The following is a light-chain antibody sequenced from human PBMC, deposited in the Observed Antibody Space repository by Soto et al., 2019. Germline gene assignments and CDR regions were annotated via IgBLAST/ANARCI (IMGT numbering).Light chain of an antibody. CDR3: QQYGSSLFT. V-gene: IGKV3-20*01. CDR1: QSVSSKY. Sequence: DIVLTQSPGTLSLSPGERATLSCRASQSVSSKYLAWYQQKPGQAPRVLIYGTSIRASGVPERFSGGGSGTDFILTITRLEPEDFAVYYCQQYGSSLFTFGHGTKVDFK. CDR2: GTS. J-gene: IGKJ3*01.